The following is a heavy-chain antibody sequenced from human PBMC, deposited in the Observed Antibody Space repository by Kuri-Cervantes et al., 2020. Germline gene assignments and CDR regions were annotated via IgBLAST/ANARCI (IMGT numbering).Heavy chain of an antibody. CDR1: GFTFDDYD. V-gene: IGHV3-23*01. Sequence: GGSLRLSCAASGFTFDDYDMSWVRQAPGKGLQWVSTLSVSGATTYYADSVKGRFTISRDNSKNTLYLQMNSLRAEDTALYYCAKEKGGWYYWGQGTLVTVSS. CDR2: LSVSGATT. CDR3: AKEKGGWYY. J-gene: IGHJ4*02. D-gene: IGHD6-19*01.